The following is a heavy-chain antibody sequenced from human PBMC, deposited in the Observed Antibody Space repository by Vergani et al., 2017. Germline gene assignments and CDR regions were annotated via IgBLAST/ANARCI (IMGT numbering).Heavy chain of an antibody. Sequence: QVQLVETGGGVVQPGGSLRLYCATSGFSFNTYGAHWVRQVPGKGLEWVAFIGYDGRIKYNVDSVKGRFTISRDNSKNMVYIQMNSLRPEDTAVYYCVKGKGTFENWGQGTLVTVSS. CDR2: IGYDGRIK. CDR1: GFSFNTYG. V-gene: IGHV3-30*02. D-gene: IGHD1-7*01. J-gene: IGHJ4*02. CDR3: VKGKGTFEN.